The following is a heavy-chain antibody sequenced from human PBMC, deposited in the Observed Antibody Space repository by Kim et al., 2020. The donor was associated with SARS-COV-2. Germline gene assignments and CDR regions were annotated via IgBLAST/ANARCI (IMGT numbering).Heavy chain of an antibody. V-gene: IGHV3-7*01. Sequence: GGSLRLSCAASGFTFSSYWMSWVRQAPGKGLEWVANIKQDGSEKYYVDSVKGRFTISRDNAKNSLYLQMNSLRAEDTAVYYCARDSNVDIVATINWFDPWGQGTLVTVSS. D-gene: IGHD5-12*01. J-gene: IGHJ5*02. CDR3: ARDSNVDIVATINWFDP. CDR1: GFTFSSYW. CDR2: IKQDGSEK.